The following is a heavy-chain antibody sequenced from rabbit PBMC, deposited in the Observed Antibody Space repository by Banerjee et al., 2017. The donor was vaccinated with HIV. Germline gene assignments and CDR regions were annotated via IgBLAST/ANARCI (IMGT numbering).Heavy chain of an antibody. Sequence: QSLEESGGDLVKPGASLTLTCKASGFDLSNYWMCWVRQAPGKGLELIACIYTDTDTTWYPRWVNGRFTVSRSTSLDTVDLRVPSLTAADTATYFCARTYTYNGGGYASYLWGPGTLVTVS. J-gene: IGHJ4*01. D-gene: IGHD6-1*01. CDR2: IYTDTDTT. CDR1: GFDLSNYW. CDR3: ARTYTYNGGGYASYL. V-gene: IGHV1S43*01.